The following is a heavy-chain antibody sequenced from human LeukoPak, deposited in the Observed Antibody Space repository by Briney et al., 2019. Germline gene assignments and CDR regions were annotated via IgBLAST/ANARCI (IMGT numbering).Heavy chain of an antibody. Sequence: GGSLRLSCAASGFTFSSYAMSWVRQAPGKGLEWVSAISGSGGSTYYADSVKGRFTISRDNSKNTLYLQMNSLRAEDTAVYYCANPSYCSGGSCYSYFDYWGQGTLVTVSS. CDR2: ISGSGGST. CDR3: ANPSYCSGGSCYSYFDY. CDR1: GFTFSSYA. J-gene: IGHJ4*02. V-gene: IGHV3-23*01. D-gene: IGHD2-15*01.